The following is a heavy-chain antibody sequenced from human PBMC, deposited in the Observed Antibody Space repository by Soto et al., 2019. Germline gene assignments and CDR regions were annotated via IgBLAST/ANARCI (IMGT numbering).Heavy chain of an antibody. CDR2: ISAYNGNT. CDR3: ARDSPPPRE. CDR1: TFTSYH. Sequence: TFTSYHITWVRQAPGQGLEWMGWISAYNGNTNYAQKLQGRVTMTTDTSTSTAYMGLRSLRSDDTAGYYCARDSPPPREWGQGTLVTVSS. J-gene: IGHJ4*02. V-gene: IGHV1-18*01.